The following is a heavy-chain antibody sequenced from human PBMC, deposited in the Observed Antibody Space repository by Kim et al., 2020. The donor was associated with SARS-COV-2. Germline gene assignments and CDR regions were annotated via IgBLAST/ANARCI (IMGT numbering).Heavy chain of an antibody. V-gene: IGHV3-64*01. D-gene: IGHD3-3*01. Sequence: ANSVKGRFTISRDNSKNTVYLQLGRLRTDDTAVYYCAILRDFWSGYYMDVWGKGTTVTVSS. J-gene: IGHJ6*03. CDR3: AILRDFWSGYYMDV.